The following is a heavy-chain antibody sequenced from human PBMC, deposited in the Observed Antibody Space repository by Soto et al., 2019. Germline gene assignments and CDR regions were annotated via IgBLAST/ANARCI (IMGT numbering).Heavy chain of an antibody. CDR1: GGSISSSSYY. J-gene: IGHJ2*01. CDR2: IYYSGST. Sequence: SETLSLTCIVSGGSISSSSYYWGWIRQPPGKGLEWIGSIYYSGSTYYNPSLKSRVTISVDTSNNQLPLKLNSVTAADTAVYYCARLGRYGSNWYFDLWGRGTLVTVS. CDR3: ARLGRYGSNWYFDL. D-gene: IGHD3-16*01. V-gene: IGHV4-39*01.